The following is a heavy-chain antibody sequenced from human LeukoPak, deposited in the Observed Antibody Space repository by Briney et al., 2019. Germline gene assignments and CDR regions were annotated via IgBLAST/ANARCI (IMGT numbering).Heavy chain of an antibody. CDR2: ISYDGSDK. J-gene: IGHJ4*02. CDR3: ARDQGAWGYGYNFDY. CDR1: GFTFSRYA. V-gene: IGHV3-30-3*01. D-gene: IGHD3-16*01. Sequence: GGSLTLSSAPSGFTFSRYAMRCVRQAPGKVLEWVAVISYDGSDKYYADSVKGRFTISRDNYKNALHLQMIGLRAEDTGVYYCARDQGAWGYGYNFDYWGQGTLVTVSS.